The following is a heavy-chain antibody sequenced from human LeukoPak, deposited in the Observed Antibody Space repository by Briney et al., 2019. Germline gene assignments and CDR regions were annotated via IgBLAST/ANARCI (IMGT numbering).Heavy chain of an antibody. CDR1: GGSISSYY. J-gene: IGHJ6*03. V-gene: IGHV4-59*01. Sequence: SETLSLTCTVSGGSISSYYWSWIRQPPGRGLEWIGYIYYSGSTNYNPSLKSRVTISVDTSKNQFSLKLSSVTAADTAVYYCARDIVVVPAATDYYYYMDVWGKGTTVTVSS. CDR3: ARDIVVVPAATDYYYYMDV. CDR2: IYYSGST. D-gene: IGHD2-2*01.